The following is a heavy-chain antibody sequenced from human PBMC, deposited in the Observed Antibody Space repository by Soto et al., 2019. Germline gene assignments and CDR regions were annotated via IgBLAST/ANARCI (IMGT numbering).Heavy chain of an antibody. Sequence: QVQLQESGPGLVKPSETLSLTCTVSGGSLSNYYWNWIRQPPGKGLEWIGFIYYRGITNYNPSLKSRVNISVDTSKTQFSLRLGSVTAADTAVYYCARREGGCGRFDSWGQGTLVTVSS. J-gene: IGHJ4*02. V-gene: IGHV4-59*08. CDR3: ARREGGCGRFDS. CDR1: GGSLSNYY. CDR2: IYYRGIT. D-gene: IGHD1-26*01.